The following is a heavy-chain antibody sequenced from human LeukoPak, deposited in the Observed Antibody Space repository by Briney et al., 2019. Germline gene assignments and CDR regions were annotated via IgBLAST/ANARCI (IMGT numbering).Heavy chain of an antibody. J-gene: IGHJ4*02. D-gene: IGHD1-26*01. CDR3: AHQPSGSYSIDY. Sequence: SETLSLTCTVSGGSISSTTSYWGWIRQPPGKGPEWVGRFYYSGSTSFNPSLKSGVTISAVMSKNQFSLKLSSVTAADTAVYYCAHQPSGSYSIDYWGQGTLVTVSS. V-gene: IGHV4-39*01. CDR2: FYYSGST. CDR1: GGSISSTTSY.